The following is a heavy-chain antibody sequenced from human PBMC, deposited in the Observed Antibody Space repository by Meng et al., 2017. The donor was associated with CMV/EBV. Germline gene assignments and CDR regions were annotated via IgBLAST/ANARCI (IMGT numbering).Heavy chain of an antibody. J-gene: IGHJ5*02. D-gene: IGHD3-16*01. CDR3: ARVGGGNWFDP. CDR1: GSTATRYG. CDR2: ISAYNGNT. V-gene: IGHV1-18*01. Sequence: QVPRVQSGPGVKKPWASVNVSVKATGSTATRYGISWVRQAPGQGLECMGWISAYNGNTNHAQTLQGRVTMTTDTSTSTAYMELRSLRSDDTAVYYCARVGGGNWFDPWGQGTLVTVSS.